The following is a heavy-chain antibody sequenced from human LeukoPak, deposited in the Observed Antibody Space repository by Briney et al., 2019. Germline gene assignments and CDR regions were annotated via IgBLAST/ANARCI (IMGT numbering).Heavy chain of an antibody. CDR3: AGRGYSYGSEH. D-gene: IGHD5-18*01. CDR2: IYYSGST. Sequence: SETLSLTCTVSGGSISSYYWSWIRQPPGKGLEWIGYIYYSGSTNYNPSLKSRVTISVDTSKNQFSLKLSSVTAADTAVYYCAGRGYSYGSEHWGQGTLVTVSS. V-gene: IGHV4-59*01. CDR1: GGSISSYY. J-gene: IGHJ1*01.